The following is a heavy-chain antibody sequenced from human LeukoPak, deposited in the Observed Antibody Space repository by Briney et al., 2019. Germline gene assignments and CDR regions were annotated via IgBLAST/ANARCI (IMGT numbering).Heavy chain of an antibody. Sequence: GGSLRLSCAASGFTFSSYSMNWVRQAPGKGLGWVSSISSSSSYIYYADSVKGRFTISRDNAKNSLYLQMNSLRAEDTAVYYCARDRSQICSSTSCYTGMDVWGQGTTVTVSS. V-gene: IGHV3-21*01. CDR1: GFTFSSYS. CDR3: ARDRSQICSSTSCYTGMDV. CDR2: ISSSSSYI. D-gene: IGHD2-2*02. J-gene: IGHJ6*02.